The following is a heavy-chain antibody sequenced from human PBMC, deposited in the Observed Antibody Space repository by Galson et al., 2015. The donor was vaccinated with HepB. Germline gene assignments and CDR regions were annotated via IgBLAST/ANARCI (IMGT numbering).Heavy chain of an antibody. CDR1: GFTFSSYA. CDR3: ARTKGGSYDYYYYYGMDV. D-gene: IGHD1-26*01. J-gene: IGHJ6*02. CDR2: ISSSSSYI. Sequence: LRLSCAASGFTFSSYAMSWVRQAPGKGLEWVSSISSSSSYIYYADSVKGRFTISRDNAKNSLYLQMNGLRAEDTAVYYCARTKGGSYDYYYYYGMDVWGQGTTVTVSS. V-gene: IGHV3-21*01.